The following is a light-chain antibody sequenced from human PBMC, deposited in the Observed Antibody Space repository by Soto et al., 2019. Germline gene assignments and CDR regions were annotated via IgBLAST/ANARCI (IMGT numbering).Light chain of an antibody. V-gene: IGKV1-39*01. Sequence: QMTQSPASLAASLGGRITISCRASQTISNYLNWYHQKPGEAPKILIYGSSTLQSGVPSTFSGSGSGTEFTLSISSLQPEDFGTYYCQQSYNVPFTFGPGTKVDVK. CDR2: GSS. CDR3: QQSYNVPFT. J-gene: IGKJ3*01. CDR1: QTISNY.